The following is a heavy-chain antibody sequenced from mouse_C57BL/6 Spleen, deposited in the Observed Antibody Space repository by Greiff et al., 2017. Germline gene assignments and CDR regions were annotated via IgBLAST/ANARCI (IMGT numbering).Heavy chain of an antibody. CDR1: GFPFTDYY. CDR2: IRNKANGYTT. D-gene: IGHD2-3*01. CDR3: ASSGGYYRFPY. V-gene: IGHV7-3*01. J-gene: IGHJ3*01. Sequence: EVQGVESGGGLVQPGGSLSLSCAASGFPFTDYYMSWVRQPPGKALEWLGFIRNKANGYTTEYSASVKGRFTISRDNSQSILYLQMNALRAEDSATYYCASSGGYYRFPYRGSGALGTASA.